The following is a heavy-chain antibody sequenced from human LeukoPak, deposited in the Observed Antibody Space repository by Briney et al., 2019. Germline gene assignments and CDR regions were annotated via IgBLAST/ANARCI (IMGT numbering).Heavy chain of an antibody. J-gene: IGHJ4*02. Sequence: GGSLRLSCAASGVTFRSYSMNWDRQAPGKGLEWVSSISSSSSYIYYADSVKGRFTISRDNAKKSLYLQMNSLRAEDTAVYYCARWDDSSGYYPYYFDYWGQGTLVTVSS. D-gene: IGHD3-22*01. CDR1: GVTFRSYS. CDR3: ARWDDSSGYYPYYFDY. CDR2: ISSSSSYI. V-gene: IGHV3-21*01.